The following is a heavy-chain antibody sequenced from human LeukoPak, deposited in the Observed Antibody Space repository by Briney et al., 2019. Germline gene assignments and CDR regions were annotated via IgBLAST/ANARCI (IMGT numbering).Heavy chain of an antibody. J-gene: IGHJ4*02. CDR2: ISYSGST. CDR1: GGSISSDGFY. CDR3: ARGPSYCDF. Sequence: SQTLSLTCTVSGGSISSDGFYWSWVRQHPGKVLEWIGYISYSGSTYYNPSLKTRVSVSLDTSKSQFSLKLTSVTAADTAVYFCARGPSYCDFWGQGTLVTVSS. V-gene: IGHV4-31*03.